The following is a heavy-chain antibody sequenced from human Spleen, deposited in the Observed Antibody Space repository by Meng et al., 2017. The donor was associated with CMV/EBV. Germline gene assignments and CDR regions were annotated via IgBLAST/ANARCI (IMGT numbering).Heavy chain of an antibody. CDR3: ARMTSGSSDWYASMDV. J-gene: IGHJ6*02. Sequence: ASVKVSCKASGYTFTSYGISWVRQAPGQGLEWMGWISAYNGNTNYAQKLQGRVTMTTDTSTSTAYMELRSLRSDDTAVYYCARMTSGSSDWYASMDVWGQGTTVTVSS. CDR2: ISAYNGNT. CDR1: GYTFTSYG. V-gene: IGHV1-18*01. D-gene: IGHD6-19*01.